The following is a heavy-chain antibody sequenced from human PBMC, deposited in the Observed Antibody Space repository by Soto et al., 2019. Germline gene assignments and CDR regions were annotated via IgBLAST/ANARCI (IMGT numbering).Heavy chain of an antibody. CDR2: MNPNSGES. CDR1: GYIFTAYY. Sequence: QVQLMQSGAEVGKPGASVKVSCKAAGYIFTAYYIHWVRQAPGQGLEWLGWMNPNSGESNSAQHIQGRVTMTRDTSIGTAYMELTRLTSDDTAVYYCARDGEYSSSSGLLYYWGQGTLVTVSS. CDR3: ARDGEYSSSSGLLYY. V-gene: IGHV1-2*02. D-gene: IGHD6-6*01. J-gene: IGHJ4*02.